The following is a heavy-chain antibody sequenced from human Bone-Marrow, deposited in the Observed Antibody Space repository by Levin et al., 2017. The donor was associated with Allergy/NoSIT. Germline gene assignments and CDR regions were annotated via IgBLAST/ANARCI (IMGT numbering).Heavy chain of an antibody. CDR2: ISGSGGST. D-gene: IGHD2-2*02. CDR3: AKGYIVVVPAAIPFDY. J-gene: IGHJ4*02. CDR1: GFTFSSYA. Sequence: PGGSLRLSCAASGFTFSSYAMSWVRQAPGKGLEWVSAISGSGGSTYYADSVKGRFTISRDNSKNTLYLQMNSLRAEDTAVYYCAKGYIVVVPAAIPFDYWGQGTLVTVSS. V-gene: IGHV3-23*01.